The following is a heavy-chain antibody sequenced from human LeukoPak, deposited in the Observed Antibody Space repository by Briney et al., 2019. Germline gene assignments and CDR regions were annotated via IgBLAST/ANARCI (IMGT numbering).Heavy chain of an antibody. CDR1: GYTFTSYD. Sequence: ASVTVSCKASGYTFTSYDINWVRQAPGQGREWMGWMNPNSGNTGYAQKFQDRVTMTRNTSISTAYMELSGLRSEDTAVYYCARSRGYCSSTICYRYWGQGTLVTVSS. J-gene: IGHJ4*02. CDR2: MNPNSGNT. D-gene: IGHD2-2*02. V-gene: IGHV1-8*01. CDR3: ARSRGYCSSTICYRY.